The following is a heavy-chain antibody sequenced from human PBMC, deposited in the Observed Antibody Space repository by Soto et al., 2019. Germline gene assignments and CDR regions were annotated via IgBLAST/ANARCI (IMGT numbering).Heavy chain of an antibody. CDR1: GFTFSSYA. V-gene: IGHV3-30-3*01. CDR2: ISYDGSNK. Sequence: GGSLRLSCAASGFTFSSYAMHWVRQAPGKGLEWVAVISYDGSNKYYADSVKGRFTISRDNSKNTLYLQMNSLRAEVTAVYYCARDGPGYDFWSGYSQTHYYYYGMDVWGQGTTVTVSS. CDR3: ARDGPGYDFWSGYSQTHYYYYGMDV. D-gene: IGHD3-3*01. J-gene: IGHJ6*02.